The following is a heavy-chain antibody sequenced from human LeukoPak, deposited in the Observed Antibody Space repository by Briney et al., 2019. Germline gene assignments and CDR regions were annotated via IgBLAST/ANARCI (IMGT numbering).Heavy chain of an antibody. CDR1: GFTFSSFA. CDR3: AREEARGYSGYDGGPFDY. J-gene: IGHJ4*02. Sequence: GGSLRLSCAASGFTFSSFAMSWVRQAPGKGLEWVSSVTGSGSVTSSTYYADSVKGRFTISRDNSKNTLYLQMNSLRAEDTAVYYCAREEARGYSGYDGGPFDYWGQGTLVTVSS. CDR2: VTGSGSVTSST. V-gene: IGHV3-23*01. D-gene: IGHD5-12*01.